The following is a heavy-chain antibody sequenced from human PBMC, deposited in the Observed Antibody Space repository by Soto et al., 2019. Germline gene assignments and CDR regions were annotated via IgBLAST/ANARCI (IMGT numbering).Heavy chain of an antibody. D-gene: IGHD3-3*01. Sequence: QVPLVQSGAEVKKPGASVKVSCKASGYTFTSYGISWVRQAPGQGLEWMGWISAYNGNTNYAQKLQGRVTMTTDTSTSTAYMDLRSLRSDDTAVYYCARGITIFGVVSNAFDIWGQGTMVTVSS. CDR2: ISAYNGNT. V-gene: IGHV1-18*01. CDR1: GYTFTSYG. J-gene: IGHJ3*02. CDR3: ARGITIFGVVSNAFDI.